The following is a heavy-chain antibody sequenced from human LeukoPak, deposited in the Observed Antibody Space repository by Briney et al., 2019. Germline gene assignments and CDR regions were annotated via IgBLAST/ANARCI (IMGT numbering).Heavy chain of an antibody. CDR3: ARRWSSKDIVVVPAAIPFDY. D-gene: IGHD2-2*02. CDR2: IYPGDSDT. J-gene: IGHJ4*02. V-gene: IGHV5-51*01. CDR1: GYSFTSYW. Sequence: GESLKISCKGSGYSFTSYWIGWVRQMPGKGLEWMGIIYPGDSDTRYSPSFQGQVTTSADKSISTAYLQWSSLKASDTAMYYCARRWSSKDIVVVPAAIPFDYWGQGTLVTVSS.